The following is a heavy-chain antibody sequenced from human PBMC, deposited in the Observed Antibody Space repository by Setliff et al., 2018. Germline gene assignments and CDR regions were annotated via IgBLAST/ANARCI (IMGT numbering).Heavy chain of an antibody. CDR3: ARGVGAVGDY. V-gene: IGHV1-8*01. D-gene: IGHD1-26*01. J-gene: IGHJ4*02. CDR2: MSPDSDRK. Sequence: GASVKVSCKASGYIFTNHDINWVRQAPGQGLEWMGWMSPDSDRKASAQKFQGRVTMTRNNSISTFYMELSSLRSDDTAVYYCARGVGAVGDYWGQGTLVIVSS. CDR1: GYIFTNHD.